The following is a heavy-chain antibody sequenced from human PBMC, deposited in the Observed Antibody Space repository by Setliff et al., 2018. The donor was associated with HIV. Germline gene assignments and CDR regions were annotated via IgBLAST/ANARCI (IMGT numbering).Heavy chain of an antibody. CDR1: GVSITNGTFY. V-gene: IGHV4-61*10. CDR2: IAKTGST. D-gene: IGHD6-13*01. Sequence: PSETLSLTCTVSGVSITNGTFYWNWIRQPAGKGLEWIGRIAKTGSTNYNPYLKSRLTISMDTSKNQFSLKLSSVTAADTAVYYCARDSPIGYNSLVGWGYYYYMDVWGKGTTVTVSS. CDR3: ARDSPIGYNSLVGWGYYYYMDV. J-gene: IGHJ6*03.